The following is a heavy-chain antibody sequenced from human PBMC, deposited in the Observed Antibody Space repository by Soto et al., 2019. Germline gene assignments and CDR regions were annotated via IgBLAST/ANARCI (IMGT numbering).Heavy chain of an antibody. J-gene: IGHJ4*02. Sequence: GGALRLSCAAFGFDFNKYAMTWVRQSPGKGLQWVSSITSNGDSTYYADSVKGRFTTSRDNSKNTLYLQMNSLRADDTAVFYCAKDSPSYTTSPFYFDSWGQGTLVTVSS. D-gene: IGHD2-2*02. V-gene: IGHV3-23*01. CDR1: GFDFNKYA. CDR3: AKDSPSYTTSPFYFDS. CDR2: ITSNGDST.